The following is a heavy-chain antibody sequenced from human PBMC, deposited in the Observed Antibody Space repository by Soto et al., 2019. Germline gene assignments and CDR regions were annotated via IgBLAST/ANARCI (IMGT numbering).Heavy chain of an antibody. J-gene: IGHJ4*02. D-gene: IGHD3-3*01. V-gene: IGHV3-23*01. Sequence: GGSLRLSCAASGFTFSSYAMSWVRQAPGKGLEWVSAISGSGGSTYYADSGKGRFTISRDKSKNTLYLQMNSLRAEDTAVYYCAKDLRPEIWSGYSESDYWGQGTLVTVSS. CDR3: AKDLRPEIWSGYSESDY. CDR1: GFTFSSYA. CDR2: ISGSGGST.